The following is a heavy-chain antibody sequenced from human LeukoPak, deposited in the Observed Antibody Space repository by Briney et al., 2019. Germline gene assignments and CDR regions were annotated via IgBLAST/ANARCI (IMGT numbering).Heavy chain of an antibody. D-gene: IGHD3-3*01. J-gene: IGHJ6*02. CDR3: ARGDPWSGSNHYCYYYGMDV. CDR2: ISYDGSNK. V-gene: IGHV3-30-3*01. Sequence: GGSLRLSCAASGFTFSSYAMHWVRQAPGKGLEWVAVISYDGSNKYYADSVKGRFTISRDNSKNTLYLQMNSLRAEDTAVYYCARGDPWSGSNHYCYYYGMDVWGQGTTVTVSS. CDR1: GFTFSSYA.